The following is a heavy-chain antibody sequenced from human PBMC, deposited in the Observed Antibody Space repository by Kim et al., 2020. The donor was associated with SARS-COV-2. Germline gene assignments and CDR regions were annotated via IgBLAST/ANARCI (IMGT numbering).Heavy chain of an antibody. V-gene: IGHV4-34*01. Sequence: SETLSLTCAVYGGSFSGYYWSWIRQPPGKGLEWIGEINHSGSTNYNPSLKSRVTITVDTSKNQSSLKLSPVTAADTAVYYCARVSRLGYCSSTSCYGRWRIAAAGTDFGYWGQGTLVTVSS. D-gene: IGHD2-2*01. CDR2: INHSGST. CDR3: ARVSRLGYCSSTSCYGRWRIAAAGTDFGY. J-gene: IGHJ4*02. CDR1: GGSFSGYY.